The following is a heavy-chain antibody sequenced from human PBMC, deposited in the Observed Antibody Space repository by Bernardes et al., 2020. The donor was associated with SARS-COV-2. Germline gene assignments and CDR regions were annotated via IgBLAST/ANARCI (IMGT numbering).Heavy chain of an antibody. Sequence: GGPLRLSCAASGFTFSSYAMSWVRQAPGKGLEWVSAISGSGGSTYYADSVKGRFTISRDNSKNTLYLQMNSLRAEDTAVYYCAKDRDDYGDPHDAFDIWGQGTMVTVSS. J-gene: IGHJ3*02. CDR3: AKDRDDYGDPHDAFDI. CDR1: GFTFSSYA. D-gene: IGHD4-17*01. V-gene: IGHV3-23*01. CDR2: ISGSGGST.